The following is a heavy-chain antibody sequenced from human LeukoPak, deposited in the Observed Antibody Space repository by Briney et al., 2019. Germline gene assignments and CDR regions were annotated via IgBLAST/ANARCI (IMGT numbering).Heavy chain of an antibody. CDR3: TRLAAAGSGRWAPDY. Sequence: GGSLRLSCVVSGFTFNRCWMNWVRQAPGKGLEWVSCISSSSSYIYYADSVKGRFTISRDNAKNSVYLQMSGLTTEDTAVYYCTRLAAAGSGRWAPDYWGQGTLVTVSS. V-gene: IGHV3-21*06. J-gene: IGHJ4*02. CDR2: ISSSSSYI. D-gene: IGHD1-14*01. CDR1: GFTFNRCW.